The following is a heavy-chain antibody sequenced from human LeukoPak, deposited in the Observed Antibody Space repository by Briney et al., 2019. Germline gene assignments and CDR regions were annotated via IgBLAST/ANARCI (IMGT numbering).Heavy chain of an antibody. J-gene: IGHJ5*02. CDR2: IRSKANSYAT. V-gene: IGHV3-73*01. CDR3: TTPSAPTAKYRTT. CDR1: GFTFSGSA. Sequence: GGSLRLSCAASGFTFSGSAMHWVRHASGKGLGWVGRIRSKANSYATAYAASVKGRFTISRDDSKNTAYLQMNSLKTEDTAVYYCTTPSAPTAKYRTTWGQGTLVTVSS. D-gene: IGHD2/OR15-2a*01.